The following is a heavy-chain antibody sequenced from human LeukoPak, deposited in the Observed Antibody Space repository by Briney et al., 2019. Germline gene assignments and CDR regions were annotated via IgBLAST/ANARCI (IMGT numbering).Heavy chain of an antibody. J-gene: IGHJ6*02. D-gene: IGHD5-24*01. CDR1: GFTFSSYA. Sequence: PGGSLRLSCAASGFTFSSYAMSWVRQAPGKGLEWVSAISGSGGSTYYADSVKGRFTISRDNSKNTLYLQMNSLRAEDTAVYYCAKDVEMATIDYYYYGMDVWGQGTTVTVSS. CDR2: ISGSGGST. V-gene: IGHV3-23*01. CDR3: AKDVEMATIDYYYYGMDV.